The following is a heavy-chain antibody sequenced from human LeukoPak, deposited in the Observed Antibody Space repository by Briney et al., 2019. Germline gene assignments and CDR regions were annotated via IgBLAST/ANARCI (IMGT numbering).Heavy chain of an antibody. J-gene: IGHJ4*02. CDR2: IYYSGST. Sequence: PSETLSLTCTVSGGSISSHYWSWIRQPPGKGLEWIGYIYYSGSTNYNPSLKSRVTIPVDTSKNQFSLKLSSVTAADTAVYYCAREASSGAGFNDYWGQGTLVTVSS. D-gene: IGHD6-19*01. V-gene: IGHV4-59*11. CDR1: GGSISSHY. CDR3: AREASSGAGFNDY.